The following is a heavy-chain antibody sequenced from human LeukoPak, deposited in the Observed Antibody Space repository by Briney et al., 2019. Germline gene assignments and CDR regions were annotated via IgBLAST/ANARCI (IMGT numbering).Heavy chain of an antibody. Sequence: SVTVSCKASGGTFSSYAISWVRQAPGQGVEWMGGIIAIFGTANYAQKLQGRVTITAEESTSTAYMELSSLRSEDTAVYYCARDIVVDTWVLFDPWGQGTLVTVSS. D-gene: IGHD5-18*01. CDR1: GGTFSSYA. J-gene: IGHJ5*02. CDR2: IIAIFGTA. CDR3: ARDIVVDTWVLFDP. V-gene: IGHV1-69*13.